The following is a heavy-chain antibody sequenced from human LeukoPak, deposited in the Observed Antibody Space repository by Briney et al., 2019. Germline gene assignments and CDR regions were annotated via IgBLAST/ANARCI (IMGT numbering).Heavy chain of an antibody. Sequence: SETLSLTCTVSGGSISSSSYYWGWMRQPPGKGLEWIGSIYYSGSTYYNPSLKSRVTISVDTSKNQFSLKLSSVTAADTAVYYCARDGSTDYGGNSLAFDYWGQGTLVTVSS. V-gene: IGHV4-39*07. CDR3: ARDGSTDYGGNSLAFDY. CDR2: IYYSGST. J-gene: IGHJ4*02. CDR1: GGSISSSSYY. D-gene: IGHD4-23*01.